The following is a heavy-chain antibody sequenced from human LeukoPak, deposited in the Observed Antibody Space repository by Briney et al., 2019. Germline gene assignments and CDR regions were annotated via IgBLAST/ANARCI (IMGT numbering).Heavy chain of an antibody. CDR1: GFTFSSYS. CDR3: ARGPAAIPDY. D-gene: IGHD2-2*02. Sequence: PGGSLRLSCAASGFTFSSYSMNWVRQAPGKGLEWVSYISSSSSTIYYADSVKGRFTISRDNAKNSLYLQMNSLRAEDTAVYYCARGPAAIPDYWGQGTLVTVSS. V-gene: IGHV3-48*01. CDR2: ISSSSSTI. J-gene: IGHJ4*02.